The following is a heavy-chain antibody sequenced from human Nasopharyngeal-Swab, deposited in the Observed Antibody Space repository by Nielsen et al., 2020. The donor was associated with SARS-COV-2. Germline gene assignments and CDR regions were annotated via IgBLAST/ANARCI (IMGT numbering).Heavy chain of an antibody. CDR3: ARESLLNWNDYY. V-gene: IGHV3-66*01. D-gene: IGHD1-20*01. CDR2: IYSGGST. Sequence: GGSLRLSCAASGFTVSSNYMSWVRQAPGKGLEWVSVIYSGGSTYYADSVKCRFTISRDNSKNTLYLQMNSLRAEDTAVYYCARESLLNWNDYYWGQGTLVTVSS. J-gene: IGHJ4*02. CDR1: GFTVSSNY.